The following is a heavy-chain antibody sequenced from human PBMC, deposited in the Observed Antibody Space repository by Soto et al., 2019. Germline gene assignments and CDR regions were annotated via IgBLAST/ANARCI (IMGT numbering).Heavy chain of an antibody. D-gene: IGHD2-2*01. CDR1: GGTFSSYA. J-gene: IGHJ6*02. CDR2: IIPISDTT. Sequence: QVQLVQSGAEVKKPGSSVKVSCKASGGTFSSYAISWVRQAPGQGLEWMGGIIPISDTTNYAQKFQGRVTITADESTSTAYMELSRLRSEDTAVDYCARSQGSSTSLEIYYYYYYGMDVWGQGTTVTVSS. CDR3: ARSQGSSTSLEIYYYYYYGMDV. V-gene: IGHV1-69*01.